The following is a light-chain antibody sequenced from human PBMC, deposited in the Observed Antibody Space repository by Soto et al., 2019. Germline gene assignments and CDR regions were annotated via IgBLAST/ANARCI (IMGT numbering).Light chain of an antibody. CDR1: SSNIGSNY. J-gene: IGLJ7*01. CDR3: AAWDDSLSGAV. V-gene: IGLV1-47*01. Sequence: QSVLTQPPSASGTPGQRVTFSCSGSSSNIGSNYVYWYQQLPGTAPKLLIHRNSQRPSGVPDRFSGSKSGTSASLAISGLRSEDEADYYCAAWDDSLSGAVFGGGTQLTVL. CDR2: RNS.